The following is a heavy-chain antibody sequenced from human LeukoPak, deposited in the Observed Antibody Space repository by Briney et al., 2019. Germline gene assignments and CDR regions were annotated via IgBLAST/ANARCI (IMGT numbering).Heavy chain of an antibody. CDR2: ISGGGGST. Sequence: PGGSLRLSCAASGFTFDDYGMSWVRQAPGKGLEWVSGISGGGGSTYYADSVKGRFTISRDNFKNTVYLQMNSLRAEDTALYYCAKTMDLLTGYLWSLDYWGQGILVTVSS. J-gene: IGHJ4*02. D-gene: IGHD3-9*01. V-gene: IGHV3-23*01. CDR3: AKTMDLLTGYLWSLDY. CDR1: GFTFDDYG.